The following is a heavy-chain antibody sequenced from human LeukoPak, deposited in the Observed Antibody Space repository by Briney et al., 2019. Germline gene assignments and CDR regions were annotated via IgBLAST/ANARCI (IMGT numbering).Heavy chain of an antibody. Sequence: PSETLSLTCTVSGGSISSYYWSWIRQPAGKGLEWIGRIYTSGSTNYNPSPKSRVTMSVDTSKNQFSLKLSSVTAADTAVYYCARDYAEGSGAYFDYWGQGTLVTVSS. CDR1: GGSISSYY. D-gene: IGHD3-16*01. CDR2: IYTSGST. J-gene: IGHJ4*02. V-gene: IGHV4-4*07. CDR3: ARDYAEGSGAYFDY.